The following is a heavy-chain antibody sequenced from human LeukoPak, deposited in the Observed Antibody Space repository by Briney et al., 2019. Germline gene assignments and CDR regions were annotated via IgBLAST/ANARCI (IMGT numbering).Heavy chain of an antibody. CDR2: ISSNGGST. D-gene: IGHD3-3*01. CDR1: GFTFSSYA. CDR3: ARVGYYSGYYGMEV. Sequence: GGSLRLSCAAPGFTFSSYALHRVRQAPGKGLEYVSAISSNGGSTYSANSVKGRFIISRDNSKSTLYLQMGSLSAEDMAVYYCARVGYYSGYYGMEVWGQGTTVTVSS. V-gene: IGHV3-64*01. J-gene: IGHJ6*02.